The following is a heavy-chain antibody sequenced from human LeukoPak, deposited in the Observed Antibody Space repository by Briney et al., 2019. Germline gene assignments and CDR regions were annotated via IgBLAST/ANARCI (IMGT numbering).Heavy chain of an antibody. CDR1: GGTFSSYA. V-gene: IGHV1-69*13. J-gene: IGHJ4*02. Sequence: GASVKVSCKASGGTFSSYAISWVRQAPGQGLEWMGGIIPIFGTANYAQKFQGRVTITADESTSTAYMELRSLRSDDTAVYYCARGRALVPDYWGQGTLVTVSS. CDR3: ARGRALVPDY. CDR2: IIPIFGTA. D-gene: IGHD6-13*01.